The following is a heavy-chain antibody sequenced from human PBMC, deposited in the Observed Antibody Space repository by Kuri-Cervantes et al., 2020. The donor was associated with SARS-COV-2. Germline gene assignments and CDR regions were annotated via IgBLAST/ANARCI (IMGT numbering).Heavy chain of an antibody. V-gene: IGHV1-58*01. D-gene: IGHD1-26*01. CDR1: GFTFTSSA. CDR2: IVVGSGNT. Sequence: VKVSCKASGFTFTSSAVKWVRQGRGQRLEWIGWIVVGSGNTNYAQKFQERVTITRDMSTSTAYMELSSLRSEDTAVYYCAAERVGAITENYYGMDVWGQGTTVTVSS. CDR3: AAERVGAITENYYGMDV. J-gene: IGHJ6*02.